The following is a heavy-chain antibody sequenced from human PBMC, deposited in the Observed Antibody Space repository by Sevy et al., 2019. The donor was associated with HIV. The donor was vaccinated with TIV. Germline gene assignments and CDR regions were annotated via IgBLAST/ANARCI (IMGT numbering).Heavy chain of an antibody. D-gene: IGHD2-8*01. Sequence: GGSLRLSCAASGFDFSIYSMSWVRQAPGKGLEWVSTLSFGCGMINYADSVKGRFTISRDNSKSSVYLQMNNMRVEDRAVYYCAREGCTKPHDYWGQGTLVTVSS. CDR3: AREGCTKPHDY. CDR2: LSFGCGMI. CDR1: GFDFSIYS. V-gene: IGHV3-23*01. J-gene: IGHJ4*02.